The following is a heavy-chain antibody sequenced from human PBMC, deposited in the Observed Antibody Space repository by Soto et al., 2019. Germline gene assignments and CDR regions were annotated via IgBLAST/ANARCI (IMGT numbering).Heavy chain of an antibody. D-gene: IGHD1-26*01. V-gene: IGHV1-18*01. CDR2: ISAYNGNT. J-gene: IGHJ4*02. CDR3: ARASGGGVGTTSD. Sequence: QVQLVQSGPEVKKPGASAKVSCKTSGYIFSNFGISWMRQVPGQGLEWMGWISAYNGNTNYAQKFQDRVTLTTDTSTNTAYMELRSLRSDDTAVYYCARASGGGVGTTSDWGQGTLVTVSS. CDR1: GYIFSNFG.